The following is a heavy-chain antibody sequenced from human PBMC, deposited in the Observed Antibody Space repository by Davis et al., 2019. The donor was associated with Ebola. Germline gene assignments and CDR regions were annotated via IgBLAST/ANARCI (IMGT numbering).Heavy chain of an antibody. J-gene: IGHJ4*02. D-gene: IGHD6-19*01. Sequence: GESLKLSCAASGFTFSDYYMSWIRQAPGKGLEWVSYISSSSSYTNYADSVKGRFTISRDNAKNSLYLQMNSLRAEDTAVYYCARDEGYSSGWYVVGGDYWGQGTLVTVSS. CDR3: ARDEGYSSGWYVVGGDY. CDR2: ISSSSSYT. V-gene: IGHV3-11*06. CDR1: GFTFSDYY.